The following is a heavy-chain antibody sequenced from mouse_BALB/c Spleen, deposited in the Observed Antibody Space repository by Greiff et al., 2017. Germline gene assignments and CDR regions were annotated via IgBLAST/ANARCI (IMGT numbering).Heavy chain of an antibody. CDR3: ASDYYGSSPSYWYFDV. Sequence: QVQLQQSGAELARPGASVKMSCKASGYTFTSYTMHWVKQRPGQGLEWIGYINPSSGYTNYNQKFKDKATLTADKSSSTAYMQLSSLTSEDSAVYYCASDYYGSSPSYWYFDVWGAGTTVTVSS. D-gene: IGHD1-1*01. V-gene: IGHV1-4*01. J-gene: IGHJ1*01. CDR2: INPSSGYT. CDR1: GYTFTSYT.